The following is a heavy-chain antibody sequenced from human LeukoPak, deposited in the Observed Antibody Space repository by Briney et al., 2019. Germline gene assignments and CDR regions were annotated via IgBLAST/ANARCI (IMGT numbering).Heavy chain of an antibody. Sequence: WETLSLTCTVSGGSISSYYWSWIRQPPGKGLAWIGYIYTSGSTNYKPSLKSRVTISVDTSKNQFSLKLSSVTAADTAVYYCARLHSGYDLYYFDYWGQGTLVTVSS. V-gene: IGHV4-4*09. CDR3: ARLHSGYDLYYFDY. CDR2: IYTSGST. CDR1: GGSISSYY. J-gene: IGHJ4*02. D-gene: IGHD5-12*01.